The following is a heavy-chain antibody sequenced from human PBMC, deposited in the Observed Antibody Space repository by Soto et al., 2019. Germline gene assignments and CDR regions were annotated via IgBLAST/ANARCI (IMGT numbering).Heavy chain of an antibody. CDR2: INHSGST. CDR3: ARVHYYDSRGDY. CDR1: GGSFSGYY. J-gene: IGHJ4*02. Sequence: KPSETLSLTCAVYGGSFSGYYWSWIRQPPGKGLEWIGEINHSGSTNYNPSLKSRVTISVDTSKNQFSLKLSSVTAADTAVYYCARVHYYDSRGDYWGQGTLVTVSS. D-gene: IGHD3-22*01. V-gene: IGHV4-34*01.